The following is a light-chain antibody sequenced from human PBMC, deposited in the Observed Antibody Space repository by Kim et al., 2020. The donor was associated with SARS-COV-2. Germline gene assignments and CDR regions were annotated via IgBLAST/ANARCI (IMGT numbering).Light chain of an antibody. CDR3: HQSRSPPYT. Sequence: EILLTQSPDFQSVTPDERVTITCRASQNIGTLLHWFQQKPNQSPKLLIRYASQPISGVPSRFSGSGSGTEFTLPINSLEAEDVAAYCCHQSRSPPYTFGQGTKLEI. V-gene: IGKV6D-21*02. CDR1: QNIGTL. CDR2: YAS. J-gene: IGKJ2*01.